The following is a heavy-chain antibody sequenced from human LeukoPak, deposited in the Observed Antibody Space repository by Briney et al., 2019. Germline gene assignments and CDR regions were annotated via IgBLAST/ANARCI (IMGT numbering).Heavy chain of an antibody. D-gene: IGHD3-22*01. V-gene: IGHV3-74*01. CDR2: INSDGSST. CDR3: ARSPLVWYYDSSGYYFDY. Sequence: GGSLRLSCAASGFTFSSYWMHWVRQAPGKGLVWVSRINSDGSSTSYADSVKGRFTISRDNAKNTLYLQMNSLRAEDTAVYYCARSPLVWYYDSSGYYFDYWGQGTLVTVSS. J-gene: IGHJ4*02. CDR1: GFTFSSYW.